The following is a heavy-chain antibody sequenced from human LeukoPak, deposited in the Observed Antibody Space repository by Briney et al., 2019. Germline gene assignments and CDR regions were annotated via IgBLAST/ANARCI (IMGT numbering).Heavy chain of an antibody. Sequence: GGSLRLSCAASGFTFSSYEMNWVRQAPGKGLEWVSYISSSGSTIYYADSVKGRFTISRDNAKNSLYLQMNSLRAEDTAVYYCARDQGCSSTSCYTLDYWGQGTLVTVSS. CDR2: ISSSGSTI. D-gene: IGHD2-2*02. CDR3: ARDQGCSSTSCYTLDY. V-gene: IGHV3-48*03. CDR1: GFTFSSYE. J-gene: IGHJ4*02.